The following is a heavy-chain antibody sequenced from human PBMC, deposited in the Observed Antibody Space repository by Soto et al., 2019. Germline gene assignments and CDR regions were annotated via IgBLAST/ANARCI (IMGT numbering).Heavy chain of an antibody. J-gene: IGHJ4*02. CDR3: AKDISGWYSQLRCQFDY. Sequence: GGSLRLSCAASGFTFSSYAMSWVRQAPGKGLEWVSAISGSGGSTYYADSVKGRFTISRDNSKNTLYLQMNSLRAEDTAVYYCAKDISGWYSQLRCQFDYWGQGTLVTVSS. CDR2: ISGSGGST. V-gene: IGHV3-23*01. CDR1: GFTFSSYA. D-gene: IGHD6-19*01.